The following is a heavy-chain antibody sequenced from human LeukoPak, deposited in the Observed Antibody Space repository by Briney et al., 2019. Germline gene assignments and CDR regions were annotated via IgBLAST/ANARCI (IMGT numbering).Heavy chain of an antibody. CDR3: ARHRNEMQLANWFDP. V-gene: IGHV4-39*01. J-gene: IGHJ5*02. CDR1: GGSISSSSYY. Sequence: PSETLSLTCTVSGGSISSSSYYWGWIRQPPGKGLEWIGSIYYSGSTYYNPSLKSRVTISVDTSKNQFSLKLSSVTAADTAVYYCARHRNEMQLANWFDPWGQGTLVTVSS. CDR2: IYYSGST. D-gene: IGHD5-24*01.